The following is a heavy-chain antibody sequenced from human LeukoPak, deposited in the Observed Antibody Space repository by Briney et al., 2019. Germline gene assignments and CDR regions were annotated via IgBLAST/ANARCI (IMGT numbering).Heavy chain of an antibody. CDR2: IYSTGST. CDR1: GGSISNYY. Sequence: KPSETLSLTCTVSGGSISNYYWSWIRQPPGKGLEWIGYIYSTGSTNYNPSLKSRVTISIDTSKNQFSLNLSSVTAADTAVYYCARHYISDYSFDYWGQGTLVTVSS. V-gene: IGHV4-59*08. D-gene: IGHD1-7*01. CDR3: ARHYISDYSFDY. J-gene: IGHJ4*02.